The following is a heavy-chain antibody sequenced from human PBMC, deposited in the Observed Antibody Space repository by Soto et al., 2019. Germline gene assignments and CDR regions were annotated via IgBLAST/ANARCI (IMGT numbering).Heavy chain of an antibody. CDR3: ARGSGFDSLYYSYYGMDV. Sequence: DSVQVCCKASGYTFTGYYMHWVRQAPGQGLEWMGWINPNSGGTNYAQKFQGWVTMTRDTSISTAYMELSRLRSDDTAVYYCARGSGFDSLYYSYYGMDVWGQGTTVTV. CDR1: GYTFTGYY. V-gene: IGHV1-2*04. J-gene: IGHJ6*02. CDR2: INPNSGGT. D-gene: IGHD5-12*01.